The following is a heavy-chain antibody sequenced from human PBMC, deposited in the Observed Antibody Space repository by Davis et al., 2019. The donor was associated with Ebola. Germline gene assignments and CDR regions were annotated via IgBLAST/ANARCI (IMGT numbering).Heavy chain of an antibody. CDR1: GYTFTSYG. CDR2: INAGNGNT. D-gene: IGHD1-1*01. Sequence: ASVKVSCKGSGYTFTSYGISWVRQAPGQRLEWMGWINAGNGNTKYSQTFQGRVTITRDTSASTAYMELSSLRSEDTAVYYCARGRLDLYYYHYGMDVWGQGTTVTVSS. CDR3: ARGRLDLYYYHYGMDV. J-gene: IGHJ6*02. V-gene: IGHV1-3*01.